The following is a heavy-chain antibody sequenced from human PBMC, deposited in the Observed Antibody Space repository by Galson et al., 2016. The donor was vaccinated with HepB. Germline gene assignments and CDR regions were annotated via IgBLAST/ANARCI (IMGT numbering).Heavy chain of an antibody. Sequence: ETLSLTCTVSGGSIRSYYWSWIRQPPGKGLEWIGCVYYSGSTHYNASLKSRVTISVDTSKNQFSLKLSSVTAADTAVYYRARLNRGLRYYYYGMDVWGQGTTVTVSS. CDR2: VYYSGST. J-gene: IGHJ6*02. V-gene: IGHV4-59*01. CDR3: ARLNRGLRYYYYGMDV. CDR1: GGSIRSYY. D-gene: IGHD7-27*01.